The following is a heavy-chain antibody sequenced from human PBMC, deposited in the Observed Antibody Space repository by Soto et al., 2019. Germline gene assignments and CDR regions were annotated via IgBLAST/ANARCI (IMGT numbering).Heavy chain of an antibody. Sequence: GASVKVSCKASGYTLTSYDINWVRQKAGQGLEWMGWMSPKTANTGYAQKFQGRVTMTRSTSISTAYMELSSLTSEDTAVYYCTGGPPNWGFDSWGQGTPVTVSS. D-gene: IGHD7-27*01. J-gene: IGHJ5*01. V-gene: IGHV1-8*01. CDR1: GYTLTSYD. CDR2: MSPKTANT. CDR3: TGGPPNWGFDS.